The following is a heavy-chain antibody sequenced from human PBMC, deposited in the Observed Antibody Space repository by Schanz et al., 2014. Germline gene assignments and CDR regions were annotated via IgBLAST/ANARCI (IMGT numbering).Heavy chain of an antibody. Sequence: QVPLVQSGAEVKKPGSSVKVSCKASGGTFSSSTLTWVRQAPGQGLEWMGRIIPILDKTNYAQKFQGRVTMTADKSTSTVYMEVSGLRSEDTAVYYCARDRVSFVRGPLGVDWGQGTQVIVSS. CDR2: IIPILDKT. CDR3: ARDRVSFVRGPLGVD. D-gene: IGHD3-10*01. J-gene: IGHJ4*02. CDR1: GGTFSSST. V-gene: IGHV1-69*08.